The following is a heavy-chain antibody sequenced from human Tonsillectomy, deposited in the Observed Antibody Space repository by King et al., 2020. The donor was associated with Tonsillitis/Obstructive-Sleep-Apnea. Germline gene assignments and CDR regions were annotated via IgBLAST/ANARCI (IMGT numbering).Heavy chain of an antibody. CDR1: GYGFPSYW. CDR3: ARPTGDCSGGNCYSDY. D-gene: IGHD2-15*01. V-gene: IGHV5-51*01. J-gene: IGHJ4*02. Sequence: LVQSGAEVKKPGESLRISCKGFGYGFPSYWIAWVRQMPGRGLEWMGIIYPGDSDTRDSPSFQGQVTISADKSIRTAYLQWNNLKTSDTAIYYCARPTGDCSGGNCYSDYWGQGTLVTVSS. CDR2: IYPGDSDT.